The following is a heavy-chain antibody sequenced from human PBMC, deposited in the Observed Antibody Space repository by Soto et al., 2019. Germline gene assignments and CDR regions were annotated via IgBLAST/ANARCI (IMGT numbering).Heavy chain of an antibody. CDR1: GFTFSSYA. D-gene: IGHD3-22*01. Sequence: PGGSLRLSCAASGFTFSSYAMHWVRQAPGKGLEWVAVISYDGSNKYYTDSVKGRFTISRDNSKNTLYLQMNSLRAEDTAVYYCARVIRKWLLQNNWFDPWGQGTLVTSPQ. V-gene: IGHV3-30-3*01. J-gene: IGHJ5*02. CDR3: ARVIRKWLLQNNWFDP. CDR2: ISYDGSNK.